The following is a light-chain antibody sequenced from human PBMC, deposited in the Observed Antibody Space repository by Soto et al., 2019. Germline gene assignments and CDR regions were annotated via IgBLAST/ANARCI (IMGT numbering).Light chain of an antibody. CDR2: EAS. CDR1: QSISSW. CDR3: QQYNIYPYT. Sequence: DIQMTQSPSTLSASVGDRVTITCRASQSISSWWAWYQQKPGKASKVLINEASRLESGVPSRFSGSGSGTEFTLAISSLQTDDFATYYCQQYNIYPYTFGPGTKLEIK. J-gene: IGKJ2*01. V-gene: IGKV1-5*03.